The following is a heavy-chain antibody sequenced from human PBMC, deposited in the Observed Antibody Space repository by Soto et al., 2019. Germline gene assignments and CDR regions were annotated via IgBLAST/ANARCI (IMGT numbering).Heavy chain of an antibody. CDR1: GFAFSSYA. J-gene: IGHJ4*02. CDR2: ISPQGGST. V-gene: IGHV3-64D*06. Sequence: PGGSLRLSCSASGFAFSSYAMHWVRQTPGKGLEYVSAISPQGGSTYYADPAKGRFTISRDDSTNTVYLQMSSLRPDDTAADYFVNMMFARGACDFWGQGTLVTVSS. D-gene: IGHD3-10*01. CDR3: VNMMFARGACDF.